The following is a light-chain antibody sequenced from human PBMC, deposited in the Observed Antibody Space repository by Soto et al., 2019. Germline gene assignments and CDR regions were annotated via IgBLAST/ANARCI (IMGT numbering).Light chain of an antibody. V-gene: IGLV2-14*03. CDR2: EVA. CDR1: SSDVGGYNF. J-gene: IGLJ3*02. CDR3: CSHSSSITWM. Sequence: GSPGQSITMSCTGTSSDVGGYNFVSWYQQHPGKAPKLIVHEVANRLSGVSGRFSGSKSGNTAFLTISGLQAEDEAVYYCCSHSSSITWMFGGGTQLTVL.